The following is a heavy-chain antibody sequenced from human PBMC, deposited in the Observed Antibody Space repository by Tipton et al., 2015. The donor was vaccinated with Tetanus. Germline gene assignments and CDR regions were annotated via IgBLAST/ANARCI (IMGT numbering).Heavy chain of an antibody. D-gene: IGHD6-19*01. V-gene: IGHV4-39*01. CDR1: GGSISSSSYY. Sequence: TLSLTCTVSGGSISSSSYYWGWIRQPPGKGLEWIGTIYYSGSTYYNPSLKSRVTISVDTSKNQFSLKLSSVTAADTAVYYCARTGPVAGTVRDAFDIWGQGTMVIVSS. CDR3: ARTGPVAGTVRDAFDI. CDR2: IYYSGST. J-gene: IGHJ3*02.